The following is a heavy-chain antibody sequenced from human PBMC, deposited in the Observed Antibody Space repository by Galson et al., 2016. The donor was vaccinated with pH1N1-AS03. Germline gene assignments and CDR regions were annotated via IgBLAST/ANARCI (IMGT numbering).Heavy chain of an antibody. CDR1: GVTFRNFV. CDR2: IIAIFGTP. D-gene: IGHD1-20*01. V-gene: IGHV1-69*13. J-gene: IGHJ3*02. CDR3: ARGRGYNYRSGGAAFDI. Sequence: SVKVSCKASGVTFRNFVISWVRQAPGQGLEWVGGIIAIFGTPKHAQKFQGRVTITADESTRTAYMELSSLTSEDTAVYYCARGRGYNYRSGGAAFDIWGQGTTVTVSS.